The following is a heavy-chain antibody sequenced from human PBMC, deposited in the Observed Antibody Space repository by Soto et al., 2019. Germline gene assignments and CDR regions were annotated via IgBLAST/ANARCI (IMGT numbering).Heavy chain of an antibody. V-gene: IGHV1-46*01. CDR1: GYTFTSYG. J-gene: IGHJ4*02. CDR3: ARRGACISTSCSLDY. CDR2: INPSGGST. D-gene: IGHD2-2*01. Sequence: ASVKVSCKASGYTFTSYGISWVRQAPGQGLEWMGIINPSGGSTTYAQKFQGRVTMTRDTSTSTVYMELSSLRSEDTAVYYCARRGACISTSCSLDYWGQGTLVTVSS.